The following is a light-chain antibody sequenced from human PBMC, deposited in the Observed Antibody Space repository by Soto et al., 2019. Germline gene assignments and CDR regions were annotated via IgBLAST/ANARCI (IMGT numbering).Light chain of an antibody. CDR3: SSYAVIDSLV. V-gene: IGLV2-8*01. J-gene: IGLJ3*02. CDR2: EVN. CDR1: SSDVGGYDY. Sequence: QSVLTQPASASGSPGQSITISCTGTSSDVGGYDYVSWYQQHQGKVPKLMIYEVNKPPSGVPDRSSGTKSGYTAPPTGSGHAADDEADYYCSSYAVIDSLVFGGGTQLTVL.